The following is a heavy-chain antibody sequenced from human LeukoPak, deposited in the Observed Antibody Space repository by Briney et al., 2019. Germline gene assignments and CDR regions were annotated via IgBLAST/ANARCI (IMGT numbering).Heavy chain of an antibody. V-gene: IGHV3-23*01. CDR1: EFTFSSSA. J-gene: IGHJ4*02. D-gene: IGHD6-19*01. Sequence: GGSLRLSCAASEFTFSSSAMSWVRQAQGKGLEWVSSISVSGGIYYADSVKGRFTISRDNSKNTLFLQMNSLRAEDTAVYYCAKRVSTGWYYYDYWGQGTLVTVSS. CDR2: ISVSGGI. CDR3: AKRVSTGWYYYDY.